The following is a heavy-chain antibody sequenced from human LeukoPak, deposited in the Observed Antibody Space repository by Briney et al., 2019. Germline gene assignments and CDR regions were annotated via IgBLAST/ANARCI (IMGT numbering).Heavy chain of an antibody. Sequence: ASVKVSCKASGYTFTSYYMHWVRQAPGQGLEWMGIINPSGGSTSYAQKFQGRVTMTRDTSISTAYMELSRLRSDDTAVYYCARGRIAAAGTGWFDPWGQGTLITVSS. CDR2: INPSGGST. J-gene: IGHJ5*02. D-gene: IGHD6-13*01. V-gene: IGHV1-46*01. CDR3: ARGRIAAAGTGWFDP. CDR1: GYTFTSYY.